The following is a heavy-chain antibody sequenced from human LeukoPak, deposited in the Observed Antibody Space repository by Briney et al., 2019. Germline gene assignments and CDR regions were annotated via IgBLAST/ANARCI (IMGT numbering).Heavy chain of an antibody. CDR3: ARVLHKRNYDSSVYYGY. J-gene: IGHJ4*02. V-gene: IGHV3-48*01. D-gene: IGHD3-22*01. CDR1: GFTFSSYS. CDR2: ISSSSSTI. Sequence: PGTSLRLSCAASGFTFSSYSMNWVRQAPGKGLEWVSYISSSSSTIYYADSVKGRFTISRDNAKNSLYLQMNSLRAEDTAVYYCARVLHKRNYDSSVYYGYWGQGTLVTVSS.